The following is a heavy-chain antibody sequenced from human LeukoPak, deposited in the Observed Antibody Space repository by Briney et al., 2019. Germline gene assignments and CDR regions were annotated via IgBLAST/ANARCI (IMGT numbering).Heavy chain of an antibody. J-gene: IGHJ6*02. CDR2: ISSSSSYI. CDR3: ARDRDDYSNYFEYGMDV. D-gene: IGHD4-11*01. V-gene: IGHV3-21*01. Sequence: GGSLRLSCAASGFTFSSYWMNWARQAPGKGLEWVSSISSSSSYIYYADSVKGRFTISRDNAKNSLYLQMNSLRAEDTAVYYCARDRDDYSNYFEYGMDVWGQGTTVTVSS. CDR1: GFTFSSYW.